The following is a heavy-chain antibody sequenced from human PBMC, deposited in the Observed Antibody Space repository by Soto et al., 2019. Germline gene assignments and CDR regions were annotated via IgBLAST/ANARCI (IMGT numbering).Heavy chain of an antibody. Sequence: QVQLVESGGGVVQPGRSLRLSCAASGFIFSSRGMHWVRQAPGKGLEWVAVIWYDGSNKYYADSVKGRFTISRDNSKNTLYLQMNSLRAEDTAVYYCASWWPGYFDYWGQGTLVTVSS. V-gene: IGHV3-33*01. CDR2: IWYDGSNK. J-gene: IGHJ4*02. D-gene: IGHD2-15*01. CDR1: GFIFSSRG. CDR3: ASWWPGYFDY.